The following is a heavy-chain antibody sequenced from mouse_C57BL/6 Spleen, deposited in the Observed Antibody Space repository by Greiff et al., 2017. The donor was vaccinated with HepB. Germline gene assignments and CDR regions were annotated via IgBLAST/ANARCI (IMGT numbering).Heavy chain of an antibody. D-gene: IGHD2-5*01. CDR3: ARNSNPWYFDV. V-gene: IGHV5-12*01. J-gene: IGHJ1*03. CDR2: ISNGGGST. CDR1: GFTFSDYY. Sequence: EVQLVESGGGLVQPGGSLKLSCAASGFTFSDYYMYWVRQTPEKRLEWVAYISNGGGSTYYPDTVKGRFTISRDNAKNALYLHMSRLKSDDTAMYYCARNSNPWYFDVWGTGTTVTVSS.